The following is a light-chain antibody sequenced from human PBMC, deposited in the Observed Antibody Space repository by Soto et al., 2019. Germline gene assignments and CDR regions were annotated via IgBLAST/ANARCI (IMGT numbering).Light chain of an antibody. CDR3: AAWDDRLNGVV. CDR1: SSNIGNNA. CDR2: YDD. J-gene: IGLJ3*02. Sequence: QSVLTQPPSVSEAPRQRVTISCSGSSSNIGNNAVSWYQQLPGKAPKLLIYYDDLMPSGVSDRFSGSRSGTSASLAISGLQSEDEAHYYCAAWDDRLNGVVFGGGTKLTVL. V-gene: IGLV1-36*01.